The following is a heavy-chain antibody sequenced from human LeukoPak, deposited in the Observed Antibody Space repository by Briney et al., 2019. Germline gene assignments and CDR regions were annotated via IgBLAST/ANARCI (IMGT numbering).Heavy chain of an antibody. V-gene: IGHV4-39*07. CDR1: GGSISSSSYY. J-gene: IGHJ3*02. D-gene: IGHD3-10*01. CDR2: IYYSGST. Sequence: SETLSLTCTVSGGSISSSSYYWGWIRQPPGTGLEWIGSIYYSGSTYYNPSLKSRVTISIDTSKNQFSLKLSSVTAADTAVYYCARDPSYYYGSGSYYEGDVFDIWGQGTMVTVSS. CDR3: ARDPSYYYGSGSYYEGDVFDI.